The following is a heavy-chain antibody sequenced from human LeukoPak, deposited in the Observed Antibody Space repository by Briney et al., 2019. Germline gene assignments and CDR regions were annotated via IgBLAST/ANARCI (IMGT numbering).Heavy chain of an antibody. J-gene: IGHJ4*02. V-gene: IGHV1-18*01. CDR2: ISAYNGNT. Sequence: ASVKVSCKASGYTFTSYGISWVRQAPGQGLEWMGWISAYNGNTNYAQKFQGRVTMTRDTSISTAYMELSRLRSDDTAVYYCARATKGVLLWFGELGLDYWGQGTLVTVSS. CDR1: GYTFTSYG. D-gene: IGHD3-10*01. CDR3: ARATKGVLLWFGELGLDY.